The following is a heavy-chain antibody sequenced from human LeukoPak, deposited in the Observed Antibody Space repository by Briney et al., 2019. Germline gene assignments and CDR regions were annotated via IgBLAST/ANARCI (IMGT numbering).Heavy chain of an antibody. D-gene: IGHD2-2*01. Sequence: GGSLRLSCAASGFTVSSNYMSWVRQAPGKGLEWVAVISYDGSNKYYADSVKGRFTISRDNSKNTLYLQMNSLRAEDTAVYYCALYCSSTSCYSDYWGQGTLVTVSS. V-gene: IGHV3-30*03. CDR1: GFTVSSNY. J-gene: IGHJ4*02. CDR3: ALYCSSTSCYSDY. CDR2: ISYDGSNK.